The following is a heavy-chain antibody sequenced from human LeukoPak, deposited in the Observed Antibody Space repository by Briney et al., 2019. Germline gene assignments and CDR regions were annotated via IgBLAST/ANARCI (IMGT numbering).Heavy chain of an antibody. CDR2: VYPGDSDT. D-gene: IGHD6-19*01. V-gene: IGHV5-51*01. Sequence: GESLKISFKGSGYRFTSYWIGWVRPMPGKGLEWMAIVYPGDSDTRYSPSFQGQVTISADKSISTAYLQWSSLKASDTAMYCCAGGPSWQWLVYYWGQGSLVTVSS. CDR1: GYRFTSYW. J-gene: IGHJ4*02. CDR3: AGGPSWQWLVYY.